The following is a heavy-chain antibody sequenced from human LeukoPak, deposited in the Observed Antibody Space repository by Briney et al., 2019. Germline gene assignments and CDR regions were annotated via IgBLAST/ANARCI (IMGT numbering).Heavy chain of an antibody. Sequence: ASVKVSCKVSGYTLTELSMHWVRQAPGKGLEWMGGFDPEDGETIYAQKFQGRVTTTEDTSTDTAYMELSSLRSEDTAVYYCATGNMVRGVIIGAVFDYWGQGTLVTVSS. CDR3: ATGNMVRGVIIGAVFDY. D-gene: IGHD3-10*01. CDR1: GYTLTELS. J-gene: IGHJ4*02. V-gene: IGHV1-24*01. CDR2: FDPEDGET.